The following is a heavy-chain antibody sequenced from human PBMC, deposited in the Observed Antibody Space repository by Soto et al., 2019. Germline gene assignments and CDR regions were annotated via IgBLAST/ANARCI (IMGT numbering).Heavy chain of an antibody. J-gene: IGHJ4*01. D-gene: IGHD2-8*01. CDR1: EDSVSSHSAA. CDR3: AIDTLMLNETATNESATDY. CDR2: TYYRSKWYN. V-gene: IGHV6-1*01. Sequence: LNTLSQTGTMFEDSVSSHSAASYWVRYSPSRGLEWLGRTYYRSKWYNDYAVSVKSRITINPDTSKNQFSLQLNSVTPEDTAVHYCAIDTLMLNETATNESATDY.